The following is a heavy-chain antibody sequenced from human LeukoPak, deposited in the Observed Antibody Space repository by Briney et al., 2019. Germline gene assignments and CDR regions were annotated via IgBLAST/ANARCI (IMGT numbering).Heavy chain of an antibody. Sequence: GGSLRLSCAASGFTFSSYSMNWVRQAPGKGLEWVSYISSSSSTIYSADPVKGRFTISRDKVKNSLYLQMNSLRDEDTAVYYCARGYSSSSGPTVYYYYYYMDVWGKGTTVTVSS. CDR2: ISSSSSTI. D-gene: IGHD6-6*01. CDR3: ARGYSSSSGPTVYYYYYYMDV. CDR1: GFTFSSYS. J-gene: IGHJ6*03. V-gene: IGHV3-48*02.